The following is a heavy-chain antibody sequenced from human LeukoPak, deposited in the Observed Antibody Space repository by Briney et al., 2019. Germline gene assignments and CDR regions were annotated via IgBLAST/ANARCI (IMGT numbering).Heavy chain of an antibody. CDR3: AGSMGEAGYY. V-gene: IGHV3-9*01. J-gene: IGHJ4*02. Sequence: GRSLRLSCAASGFTLDDYAMHWVRQAPGKGLEWVSGISWNSGSIGYADSVKGRFTISRDNAKNSLYLQMNSLRAEDTALYHCAGSMGEAGYYWGQGTLVTVSS. D-gene: IGHD3-16*01. CDR2: ISWNSGSI. CDR1: GFTLDDYA.